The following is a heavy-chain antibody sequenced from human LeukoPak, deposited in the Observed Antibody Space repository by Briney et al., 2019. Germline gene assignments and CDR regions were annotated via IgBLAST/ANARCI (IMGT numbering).Heavy chain of an antibody. Sequence: SETLSLTCTVTGGSLSGSSFYWGWIRQPPGKGLEWIASIFHSGTTYYNPSLESRVTIAVDTSKNQFSLRLTSVTAADTAVYYCARLTDSWGQGTLVTVSS. CDR1: GGSLSGSSFY. CDR3: ARLTDS. J-gene: IGHJ4*02. CDR2: IFHSGTT. V-gene: IGHV4-39*01.